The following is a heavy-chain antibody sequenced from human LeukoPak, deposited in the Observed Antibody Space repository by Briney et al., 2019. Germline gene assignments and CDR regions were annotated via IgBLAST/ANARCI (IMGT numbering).Heavy chain of an antibody. V-gene: IGHV3-30*02. CDR2: IRYDGSNK. D-gene: IGHD3-22*01. Sequence: GESLRLSCAADGFTFRKHWMSWVRQAPGKGLEWVAFIRYDGSNKYYADSVKGRFTISRDNSKNTLYLQMNSLRAEDTAVYYCAKGAEVVTDLDYFDCWGQGTLVTVSS. CDR1: GFTFRKHW. J-gene: IGHJ4*02. CDR3: AKGAEVVTDLDYFDC.